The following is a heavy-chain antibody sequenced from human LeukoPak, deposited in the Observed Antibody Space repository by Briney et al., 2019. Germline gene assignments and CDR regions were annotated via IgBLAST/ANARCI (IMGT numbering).Heavy chain of an antibody. J-gene: IGHJ4*02. V-gene: IGHV3-7*04. Sequence: GGSLRLSCPASGFTFSSYWMSWVRQAPGKGLEWVGNINQEGSERYYVDSVKGRFTLSRDNAKHSLYLQMNSLSAVDTAVYYCARGPSGGNGFSYWGLGTLVTVSS. CDR2: INQEGSER. CDR1: GFTFSSYW. D-gene: IGHD2-15*01. CDR3: ARGPSGGNGFSY.